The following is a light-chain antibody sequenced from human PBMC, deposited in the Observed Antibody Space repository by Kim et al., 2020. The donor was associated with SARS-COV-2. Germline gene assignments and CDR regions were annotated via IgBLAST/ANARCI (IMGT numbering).Light chain of an antibody. V-gene: IGKV1-5*03. CDR3: QQYNSYSWT. Sequence: DIQMTQSPSTLSASVGDRVTITCRASQSISSWLAWYQQKPGKAPKLLIYKASSFESGVPSRFSGSGSGTEFTLTISSLQPDDFATYYRQQYNSYSWTFGQGTKVDIK. CDR1: QSISSW. CDR2: KAS. J-gene: IGKJ1*01.